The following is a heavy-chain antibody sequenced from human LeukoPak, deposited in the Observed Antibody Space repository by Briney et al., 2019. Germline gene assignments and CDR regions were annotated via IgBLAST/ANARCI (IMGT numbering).Heavy chain of an antibody. CDR2: IYTSGST. Sequence: SETLSLTCAVYGGSISGYYWSWIRQPAGKGLEWIGRIYTSGSTNYNPSLKSRVTMSVDTSKNQFSLKLSSVTAADTAVYYCARGYYDILTGSPGAFDIWGQGTMVTVSS. J-gene: IGHJ3*02. V-gene: IGHV4-59*10. D-gene: IGHD3-9*01. CDR1: GGSISGYY. CDR3: ARGYYDILTGSPGAFDI.